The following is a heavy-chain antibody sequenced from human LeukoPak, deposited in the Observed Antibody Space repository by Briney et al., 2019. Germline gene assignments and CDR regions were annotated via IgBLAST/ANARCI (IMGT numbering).Heavy chain of an antibody. CDR2: INHSGST. J-gene: IGHJ6*03. CDR1: GGSFSGYY. CDR3: ARLTGYREGYYYYYYYMDV. V-gene: IGHV4-34*01. Sequence: SETLSLTCAVYGGSFSGYYWSWIRQPPGKGLEWIGEINHSGSTNYNPSLKSRVTISVDTSKNQFSLKLSSVTAADTAVYYCARLTGYREGYYYYYYYMDVWGKGTTVTVSS. D-gene: IGHD3-9*01.